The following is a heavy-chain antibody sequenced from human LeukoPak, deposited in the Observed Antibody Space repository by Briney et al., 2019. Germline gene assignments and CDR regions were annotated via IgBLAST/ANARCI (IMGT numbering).Heavy chain of an antibody. CDR1: GYTLTSYG. J-gene: IGHJ5*02. CDR2: ISAYNGNT. D-gene: IGHD6-6*01. Sequence: ASVKVSCEASGYTLTSYGISWVRQAPGQGLEWVGWISAYNGNTNYAQKLQGRVTMTTDTSTSTAYMELRSLRSDDTAVYYCARGLPTIEYSRPYNWFDPWGQGTLVTVSS. CDR3: ARGLPTIEYSRPYNWFDP. V-gene: IGHV1-18*01.